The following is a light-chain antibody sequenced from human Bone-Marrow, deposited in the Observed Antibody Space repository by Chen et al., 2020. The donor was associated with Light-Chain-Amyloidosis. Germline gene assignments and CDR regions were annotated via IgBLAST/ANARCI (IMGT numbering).Light chain of an antibody. V-gene: IGLV2-11*01. Sequence: QSALTQPASVSGSPGQSITISCAGTSSDIGVYNYVSWYQQHPGKAPRLIIYDVSKRPSGVPDRFSGSKSGNTASLSISGLQAEDEADYYCCSYAGSFWVFGGGTKLTVL. CDR3: CSYAGSFWV. J-gene: IGLJ3*02. CDR2: DVS. CDR1: SSDIGVYNY.